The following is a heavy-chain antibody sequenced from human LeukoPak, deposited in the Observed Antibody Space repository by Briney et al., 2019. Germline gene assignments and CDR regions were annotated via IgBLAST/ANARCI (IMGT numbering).Heavy chain of an antibody. V-gene: IGHV4-59*08. Sequence: SETLSLTCTVSGGSISSYYWSWIRQPPGKGLEWIGYIYYSGSTNYNPSLKSRVTISVDTSRNQFSLKLSSVTAADTAVYYCARHDSSGYKGNWFDPWGQGTLVTVSS. CDR1: GGSISSYY. J-gene: IGHJ5*02. D-gene: IGHD3-22*01. CDR3: ARHDSSGYKGNWFDP. CDR2: IYYSGST.